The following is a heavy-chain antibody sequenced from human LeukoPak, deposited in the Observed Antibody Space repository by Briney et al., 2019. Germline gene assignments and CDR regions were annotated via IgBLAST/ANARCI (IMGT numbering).Heavy chain of an antibody. CDR1: GYTFTGYY. D-gene: IGHD4-17*01. CDR3: AVNDYGDYVPSN. V-gene: IGHV1-2*06. CDR2: INPNSGGT. Sequence: ASVKVSCKXSGYTFTGYYMHWVRQAPGQGLEWMGRINPNSGGTNYAQKFRGRVTMTRDTSISTAYMELSRLRSDDTAVYYCAVNDYGDYVPSNWGQGTLVTVSS. J-gene: IGHJ4*02.